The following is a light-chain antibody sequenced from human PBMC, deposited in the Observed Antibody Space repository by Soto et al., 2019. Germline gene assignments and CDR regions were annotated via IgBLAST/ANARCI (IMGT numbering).Light chain of an antibody. V-gene: IGLV2-14*03. J-gene: IGLJ1*01. CDR3: SSYTSTMTNV. CDR2: DVV. Sequence: QSVLTQPASVSGSPGQSITISCTGTSSDVGGFNSVSWYQLRPGTAPKLILYDVVDRPSGVSYRFSGSKSGNTASLPISGLPAADEADYFCSSYTSTMTNVFGSGTKVTVL. CDR1: SSDVGGFNS.